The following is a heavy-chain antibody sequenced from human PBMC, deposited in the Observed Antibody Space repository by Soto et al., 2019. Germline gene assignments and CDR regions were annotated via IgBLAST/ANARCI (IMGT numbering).Heavy chain of an antibody. CDR1: GFTFSSYG. V-gene: IGHV3-30*18. CDR3: AKDLQYTTNWFDP. Sequence: GGSLRLSCAASGFTFSSYGLHWVRQAPGKGLEWVAVVSFDGSTEYYADSVRGRFTISRDNSKNTLYLQMSSLRPEDTAVYYCAKDLQYTTNWFDPWGQGTLVTVSS. J-gene: IGHJ5*02. D-gene: IGHD2-2*02. CDR2: VSFDGSTE.